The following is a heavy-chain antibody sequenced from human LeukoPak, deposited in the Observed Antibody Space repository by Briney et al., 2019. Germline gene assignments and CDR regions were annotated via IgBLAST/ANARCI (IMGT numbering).Heavy chain of an antibody. V-gene: IGHV3-7*05. CDR3: AGSSGWARYFDY. Sequence: GGSLRLSCVASGDYWMSWVRQAPGKGLEWVANIKQDGSEKYYVDSVKGRFTISRDNAKNSLYLQMNSLRAEDTAVYYCAGSSGWARYFDYWGQETLVTVSS. J-gene: IGHJ4*02. CDR1: GDYW. D-gene: IGHD6-19*01. CDR2: IKQDGSEK.